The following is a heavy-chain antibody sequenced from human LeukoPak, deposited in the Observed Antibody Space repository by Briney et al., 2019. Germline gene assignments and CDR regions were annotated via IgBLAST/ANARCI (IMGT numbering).Heavy chain of an antibody. CDR3: ARVGSGSSRGAFDI. J-gene: IGHJ3*02. Sequence: GGSLRLSCAASGFSFSRYWMTWVRQAPGKGLEWVANIKEDGSEKYYVDSVKGRFTISRDNAKNSLYLQMNSLRAEDTAVYYCARVGSGSSRGAFDIWGQGTMVTVSS. CDR1: GFSFSRYW. CDR2: IKEDGSEK. V-gene: IGHV3-7*03. D-gene: IGHD1-26*01.